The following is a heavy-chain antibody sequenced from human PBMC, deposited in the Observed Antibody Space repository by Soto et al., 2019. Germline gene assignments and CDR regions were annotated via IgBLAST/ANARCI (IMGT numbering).Heavy chain of an antibody. CDR3: ARHVIFGLDP. CDR2: IYPGDSDT. D-gene: IGHD3-3*01. V-gene: IGHV5-51*01. J-gene: IGHJ5*02. CDR1: RYSFTDYW. Sequence: GESLKISCKAFRYSFTDYWIGWVRQMPGKGLEWMGFIYPGDSDTRYSPSFQGQVTISADKSISTAYLQWSSLKASDTAMYYCARHVIFGLDPWGQGTLVTVSS.